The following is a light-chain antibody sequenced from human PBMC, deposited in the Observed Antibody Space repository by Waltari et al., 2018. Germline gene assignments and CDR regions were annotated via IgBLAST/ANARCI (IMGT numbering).Light chain of an antibody. J-gene: IGKJ4*01. CDR2: TAS. V-gene: IGKV1-27*01. CDR3: QKYNAAPLI. Sequence: IQLTQSPSSLAASVGDRVTITCRARPGIVNFLAWYQQKPGKVPRLLISTASTLQSGVPPRFSGSGSGTEFTLTIAGLQPEDVATYYCQKYNAAPLIFGGGTKVEIK. CDR1: PGIVNF.